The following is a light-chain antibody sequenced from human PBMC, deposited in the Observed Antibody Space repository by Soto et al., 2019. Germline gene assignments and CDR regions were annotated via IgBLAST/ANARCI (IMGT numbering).Light chain of an antibody. CDR2: GAS. Sequence: EIVVTQSPGTLSVSPGERATLSCRASQSVSSNLAWYQQTPGQAPRLLIYGASTRATGIPARFSGSGSGTEFTLTISSLQSEDFAVYYCQQYNNWPPRGTFGQGTKVEIK. V-gene: IGKV3-15*01. J-gene: IGKJ1*01. CDR1: QSVSSN. CDR3: QQYNNWPPRGT.